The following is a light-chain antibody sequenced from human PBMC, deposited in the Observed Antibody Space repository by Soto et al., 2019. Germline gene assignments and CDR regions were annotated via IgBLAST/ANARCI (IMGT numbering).Light chain of an antibody. V-gene: IGKV3-11*01. CDR1: RSVSSY. CDR2: DAS. CDR3: LQRSNWPLT. Sequence: EIVLTQSPATLSLSPGERATLSCRGSRSVSSYLAWYQQKPGQAPRLLIYDASNRATGIPARFSGSGSGTDFTLTISNLEPEDFAVYYCLQRSNWPLTFGGGTKVEIK. J-gene: IGKJ4*01.